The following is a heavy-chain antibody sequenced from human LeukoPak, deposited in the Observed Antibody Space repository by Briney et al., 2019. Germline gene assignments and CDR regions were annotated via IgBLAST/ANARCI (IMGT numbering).Heavy chain of an antibody. V-gene: IGHV4-39*01. CDR2: IYYSENT. CDR1: GGSISSSSYY. CDR3: TRIPTVTFFDY. Sequence: SETLCLTCTVSGGSISSSSYYWGWIRQPPGKGLEWIGSIYYSENTYYNPSLKSRVTISGDTSKNQFSLKLSSVTAADTAVYYYTRIPTVTFFDYWGQGTLVTVSS. D-gene: IGHD4-17*01. J-gene: IGHJ4*02.